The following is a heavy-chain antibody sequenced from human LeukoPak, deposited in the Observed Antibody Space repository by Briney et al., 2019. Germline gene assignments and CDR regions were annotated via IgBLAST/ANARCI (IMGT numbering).Heavy chain of an antibody. CDR3: ARDSGTTEEVKFDP. CDR2: IYTSGSI. D-gene: IGHD3-10*01. CDR1: GGSISSYY. V-gene: IGHV4-4*07. J-gene: IGHJ5*02. Sequence: PSETLSLTCTVSGGSISSYYWSWIRQPAGKGLEWIGRIYTSGSITYNPSLKSRVSMSVDTSKNQFSLKLSSVTAADTAVYYCARDSGTTEEVKFDPWGQGTLVTVSS.